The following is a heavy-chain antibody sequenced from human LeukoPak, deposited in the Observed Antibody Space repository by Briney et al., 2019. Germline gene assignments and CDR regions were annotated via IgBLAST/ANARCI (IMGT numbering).Heavy chain of an antibody. D-gene: IGHD5-18*01. V-gene: IGHV4-34*01. CDR2: INHSGST. CDR3: ARLRALLHGYNY. J-gene: IGHJ4*02. Sequence: PSETLSLTCAVCGGSFSGYYWSWIRQPPGKGLEWIGEINHSGSTNYNPSLKSRVTITVDTSKNQFSLKLGSVAAADTAVYYCARLRALLHGYNYWGQGTLVTVSS. CDR1: GGSFSGYY.